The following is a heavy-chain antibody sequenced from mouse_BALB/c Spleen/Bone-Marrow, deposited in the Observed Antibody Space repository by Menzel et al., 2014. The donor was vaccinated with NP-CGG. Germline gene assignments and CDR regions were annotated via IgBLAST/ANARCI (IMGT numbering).Heavy chain of an antibody. J-gene: IGHJ4*01. D-gene: IGHD1-1*01. V-gene: IGHV3-6*02. CDR3: ARGGYGSSYDAMDY. Sequence: EVQLQESGPGLVKPSQSLSLTCSVTGYSITSAYYWNWIQQFPGNKLEWMGYISFDGSNYYNPSLKNRISITRDTSKSQFFLRLNSVTTEDTATYYCARGGYGSSYDAMDYWGQGTSVTVSS. CDR2: ISFDGSN. CDR1: GYSITSAYY.